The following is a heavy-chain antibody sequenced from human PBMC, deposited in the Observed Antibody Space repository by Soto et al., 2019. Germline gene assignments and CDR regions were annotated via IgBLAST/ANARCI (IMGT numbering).Heavy chain of an antibody. J-gene: IGHJ3*02. Sequence: QVQLVQSGAEVKKPGASVKVSCKTSGYTFTSYDINWVRQATGQGLEWMGWMNPNSGNTGYAQKFQGRVTMTRKNSISTAYLELSSLRSEDTAVYYCARGINYYDSGDDAFDIWGQGTMVTVSS. CDR3: ARGINYYDSGDDAFDI. CDR2: MNPNSGNT. CDR1: GYTFTSYD. D-gene: IGHD3-10*01. V-gene: IGHV1-8*01.